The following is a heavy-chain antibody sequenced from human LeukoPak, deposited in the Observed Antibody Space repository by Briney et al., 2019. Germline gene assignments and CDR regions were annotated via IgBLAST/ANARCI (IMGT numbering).Heavy chain of an antibody. CDR3: ARVLTMIVGPLDY. J-gene: IGHJ4*02. V-gene: IGHV3-48*04. CDR1: GFTFSSYS. Sequence: GGSLRLSCAASGFTFSSYSMNWVRQAPGKGLEWVSYISSSSSTIYYADSVKGRFTISRDNAKNSLYLQMNSLRAEDTAVYYCARVLTMIVGPLDYWGQGTLVTVSS. D-gene: IGHD3-22*01. CDR2: ISSSSSTI.